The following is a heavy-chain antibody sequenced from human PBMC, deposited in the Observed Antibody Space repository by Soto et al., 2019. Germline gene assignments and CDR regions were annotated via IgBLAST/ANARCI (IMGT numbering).Heavy chain of an antibody. V-gene: IGHV3-30*18. CDR3: AKDAYYDFWSGPNSYYGMDV. CDR1: GFTFSSYG. CDR2: ISYDGSNK. J-gene: IGHJ6*02. Sequence: GGSLRLSCAASGFTFSSYGMHWVRQAPGKGLEWVAVISYDGSNKYYADSVKGRFTISRDNSKNTLYLQMNSLRAEDTAVYYCAKDAYYDFWSGPNSYYGMDVWGQGTTVTSP. D-gene: IGHD3-3*01.